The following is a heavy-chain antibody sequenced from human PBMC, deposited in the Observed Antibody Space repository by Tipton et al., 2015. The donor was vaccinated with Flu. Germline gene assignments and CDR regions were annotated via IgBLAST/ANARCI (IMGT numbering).Heavy chain of an antibody. CDR2: ISGSGINT. J-gene: IGHJ3*01. CDR1: GFTFSSYE. CDR3: ARRGYEYAYFGFDV. Sequence: GSLRLSCAGAGFTFSSYEFSWVRQAPGRGLEWVSYISGSGINTYYVDSVKGRFTMSRDNAKSSLYLQMNSLRAEDTAIYYCARRGYEYAYFGFDVWGQGTVVSVS. V-gene: IGHV3-48*03. D-gene: IGHD5-12*01.